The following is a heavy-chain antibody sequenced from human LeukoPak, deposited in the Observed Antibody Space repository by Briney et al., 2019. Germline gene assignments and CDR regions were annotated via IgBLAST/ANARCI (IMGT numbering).Heavy chain of an antibody. CDR1: GFTFSSYG. D-gene: IGHD6-13*01. CDR2: IWYGGSNK. Sequence: PGGSLRLSCAASGFTFSSYGMHWVRQAPGKGLEWVAVIWYGGSNKYYADSVKGRFTISRDNSKNTLYLQMNSLRAEDTAVYYCAVSIAAAGNAFDYWGQGTLVTVSS. V-gene: IGHV3-33*08. CDR3: AVSIAAAGNAFDY. J-gene: IGHJ4*02.